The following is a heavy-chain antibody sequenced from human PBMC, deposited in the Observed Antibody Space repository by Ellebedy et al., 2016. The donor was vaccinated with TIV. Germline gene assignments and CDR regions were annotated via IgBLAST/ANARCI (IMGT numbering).Heavy chain of an antibody. Sequence: AASVKVSCKASGYTFTSYDINWVRQATGQGLEWMGWMNPNSGNTGYAQKFQGRVTITRNTSISTAYMELGSLRSEDTAVYCCARGRDSSGYYSSNYNGMDVWGQGTTVTVSS. V-gene: IGHV1-8*03. CDR2: MNPNSGNT. J-gene: IGHJ6*02. CDR1: GYTFTSYD. CDR3: ARGRDSSGYYSSNYNGMDV. D-gene: IGHD3-22*01.